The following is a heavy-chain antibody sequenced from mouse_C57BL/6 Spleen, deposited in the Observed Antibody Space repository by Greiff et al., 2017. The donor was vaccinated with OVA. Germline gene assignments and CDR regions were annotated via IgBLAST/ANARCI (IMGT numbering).Heavy chain of an antibody. CDR1: GYTFTSYW. V-gene: IGHV1-55*01. D-gene: IGHD2-1*01. CDR3: ARYHYGNYDWYFDV. CDR2: IYPGSGST. Sequence: QVQLQQSGAELVKPGASVKMSCKASGYTFTSYWITWVKQRPGQGLEWIGDIYPGSGSTNYNEKFKSKATLTVDTSSSTAYMQLSSLTSEDSAVYYCARYHYGNYDWYFDVWGTGTTVTVSS. J-gene: IGHJ1*03.